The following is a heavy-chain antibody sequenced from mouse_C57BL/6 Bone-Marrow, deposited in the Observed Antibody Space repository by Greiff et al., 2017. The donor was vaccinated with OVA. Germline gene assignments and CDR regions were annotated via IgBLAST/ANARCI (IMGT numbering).Heavy chain of an antibody. Sequence: QVQLQQSGAELARPGASVKLSCKASGYTFTSYGISWVKQRTGQGLEWIGEIYPRSGNTYYNEKFKGKATLTADKSSSTAYMELRSLTSEDSAVYFCARDYDGSSYEDYYAMDYWGQGTSVTVSS. V-gene: IGHV1-81*01. D-gene: IGHD1-1*01. CDR1: GYTFTSYG. CDR3: ARDYDGSSYEDYYAMDY. CDR2: IYPRSGNT. J-gene: IGHJ4*01.